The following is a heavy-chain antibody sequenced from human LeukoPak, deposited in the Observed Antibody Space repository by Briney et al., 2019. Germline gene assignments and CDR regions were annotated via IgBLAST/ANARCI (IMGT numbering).Heavy chain of an antibody. CDR3: ARAVSGRFDY. Sequence: SETLSLTCAVSGGSMSPYHWGWIRQPPGKGLEWTGYIYYSGSTNYNPSLKSRVTISVDTSKNQFSLRLSSVTAADTAIYYCARAVSGRFDYWGQGTLVTVSS. V-gene: IGHV4-59*12. J-gene: IGHJ4*02. CDR2: IYYSGST. D-gene: IGHD6-19*01. CDR1: GGSMSPYH.